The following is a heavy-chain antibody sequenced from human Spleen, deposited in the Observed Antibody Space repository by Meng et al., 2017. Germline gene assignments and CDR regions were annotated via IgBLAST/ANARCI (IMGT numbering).Heavy chain of an antibody. CDR1: GYTFTGYY. V-gene: IGHV1-2*06. D-gene: IGHD1-1*01. J-gene: IGHJ5*02. CDR3: ARGVLDNTNWFDL. Sequence: QGQLVQSVAEVREPGDTVKGACNPSGYTFTGYYTHFVRQSPGQGLEWMGRINPNNGDTNYSQKFQGRVTLTRDTSINTVYMELSSLRFDDTAVYYCARGVLDNTNWFDLWGQGTLVTVSS. CDR2: INPNNGDT.